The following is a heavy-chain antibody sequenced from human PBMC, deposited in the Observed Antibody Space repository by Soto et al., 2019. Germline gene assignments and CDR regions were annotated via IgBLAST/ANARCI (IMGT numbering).Heavy chain of an antibody. CDR2: ISSSSSYI. CDR3: ARERTYYYDSSGYSQFDY. Sequence: EVQLVESGGGLVKPGGSLRLSCAASGFTFSSYSMNWVRQAPGKGLEWVSSISSSSSYIYYADSVKGRFTISRDNAKNSLYLQMNSLRAEDTAVYYCARERTYYYDSSGYSQFDYWGQGTLVTVSS. CDR1: GFTFSSYS. D-gene: IGHD3-22*01. V-gene: IGHV3-21*01. J-gene: IGHJ4*02.